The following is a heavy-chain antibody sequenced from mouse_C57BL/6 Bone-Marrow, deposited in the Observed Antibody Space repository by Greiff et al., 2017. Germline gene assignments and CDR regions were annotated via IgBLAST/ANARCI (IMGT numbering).Heavy chain of an antibody. V-gene: IGHV2-5*01. D-gene: IGHD2-4*01. CDR1: GFSLTSYG. J-gene: IGHJ3*01. CDR2: IWRGGST. CDR3: AKISFYYDYDGGFAY. Sequence: VQLQQSGPGLVQPSQSLSITCTVSGFSLTSYGVHWVRQSPGKGLEWLGVIWRGGSTDYNAAFMSRLSITQDNSKSQVFFKMNSLQADDTAIYYCAKISFYYDYDGGFAYWGQGTLVTVSA.